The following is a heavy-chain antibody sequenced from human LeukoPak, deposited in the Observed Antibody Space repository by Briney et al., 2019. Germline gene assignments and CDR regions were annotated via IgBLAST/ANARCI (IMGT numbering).Heavy chain of an antibody. CDR3: AREVGATRSLYYYYYMAV. Sequence: PSETLSLTCTVSGGSISSYYWSWIRQPPGKGLEWIGYIYYSGSTNYNPSLKSRVTISVDTSKNQFSLKLSSVTAADTAVYYCAREVGATRSLYYYYYMAVWGKGTTVTVSS. D-gene: IGHD1-26*01. J-gene: IGHJ6*03. CDR2: IYYSGST. V-gene: IGHV4-59*01. CDR1: GGSISSYY.